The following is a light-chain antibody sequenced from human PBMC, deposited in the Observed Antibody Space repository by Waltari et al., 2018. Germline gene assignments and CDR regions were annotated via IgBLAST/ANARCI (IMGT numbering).Light chain of an antibody. J-gene: IGLJ2*01. CDR2: EDN. CDR1: ALPNKY. CDR3: YSTDRTGKQRV. V-gene: IGLV3-10*01. Sequence: SYELTQPHSVSVSPGQTARITCSGDALPNKYGYWYQQKSGQAPVLVIYEDNKRRSGIPERFSGSSSGTMVTLTISGAQVEDEGDYYCYSTDRTGKQRVFGGGTKLTVL.